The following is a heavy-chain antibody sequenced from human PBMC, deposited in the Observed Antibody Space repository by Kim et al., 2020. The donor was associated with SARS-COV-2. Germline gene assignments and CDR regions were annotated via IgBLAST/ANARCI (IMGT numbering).Heavy chain of an antibody. CDR1: GFTFSSYS. D-gene: IGHD2-2*02. V-gene: IGHV3-48*02. CDR2: ISSSSSTI. Sequence: GGSLRLSCAASGFTFSSYSMNWVRQAPGKGLEWVSYISSSSSTIYYADSVKGRFTISRDNAKNSLYLQMNSLRDEDTAVYYCARAFYCSSTSCYIYWGQGTLVTVSS. CDR3: ARAFYCSSTSCYIY. J-gene: IGHJ4*02.